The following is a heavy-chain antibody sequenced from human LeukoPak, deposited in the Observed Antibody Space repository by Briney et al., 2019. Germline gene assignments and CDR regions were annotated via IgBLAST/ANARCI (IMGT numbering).Heavy chain of an antibody. CDR3: AREGYFGSGSYYTSPLDY. V-gene: IGHV4-38-2*02. D-gene: IGHD3-10*01. Sequence: SETLSLTGIVSGYSISSGYYWGWIRQPPGKGLEWIGNIYHSGNTYYNPSLKSRVTISVDTSKNQFSLKLSSVTAADTAVYYCAREGYFGSGSYYTSPLDYWGQGTLVTVSS. CDR1: GYSISSGYY. J-gene: IGHJ4*02. CDR2: IYHSGNT.